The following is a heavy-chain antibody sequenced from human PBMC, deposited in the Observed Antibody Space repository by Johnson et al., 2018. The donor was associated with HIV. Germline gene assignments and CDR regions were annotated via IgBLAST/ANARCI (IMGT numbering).Heavy chain of an antibody. J-gene: IGHJ3*02. V-gene: IGHV3-30*14. CDR2: ISYDGSNK. CDR1: GFTFSSYA. D-gene: IGHD6-19*01. Sequence: VESGGGLVQPGRSLRLSCAASGFTFSSYAMHWVRQAPGKGLEWVAVISYDGSNKYYADSVKGRFTISRDNAKNSLYLQMNSLRAEDTAVYHCARVRQYPGSSGWNNDAFDIWGQGTMVTVSS. CDR3: ARVRQYPGSSGWNNDAFDI.